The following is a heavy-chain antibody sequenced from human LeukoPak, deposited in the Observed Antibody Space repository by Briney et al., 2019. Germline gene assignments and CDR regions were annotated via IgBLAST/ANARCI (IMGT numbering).Heavy chain of an antibody. CDR3: ARPGSLGAAANYWFFDL. Sequence: SETLSLTCTVSGGSISNSRHYWGWIRQPPGKALEWIGSIFYGGITYYNPSLMSRVTMSVDTSKDQFSLTLTSVTAADTALYYCARPGSLGAAANYWFFDLWGPGTLVTVSS. CDR2: IFYGGIT. J-gene: IGHJ2*01. V-gene: IGHV4-39*01. CDR1: GGSISNSRHY. D-gene: IGHD2-15*01.